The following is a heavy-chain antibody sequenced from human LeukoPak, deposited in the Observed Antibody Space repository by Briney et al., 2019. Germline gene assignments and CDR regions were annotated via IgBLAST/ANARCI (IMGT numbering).Heavy chain of an antibody. J-gene: IGHJ4*02. CDR1: GFVFPTYA. CDR2: ISSSGDNT. CDR3: AKVKALDAVASYFDY. V-gene: IGHV3-23*01. D-gene: IGHD2-8*01. Sequence: QPGGSLRLSCAASGFVFPTYAMGWIRQAPGKGLEWVSAISSSGDNTYYADSAKVQFTISRDNSKNTLDLQMNSLRAEDTAMYHCAKVKALDAVASYFDYWGQGTLVTVSS.